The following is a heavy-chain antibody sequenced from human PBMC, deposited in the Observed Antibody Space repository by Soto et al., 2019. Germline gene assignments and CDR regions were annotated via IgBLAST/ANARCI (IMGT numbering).Heavy chain of an antibody. Sequence: PSETLSLTCAVYGGSFSCYYWSWIRQPPGKGLEWIGEINHSGSTNYNPSLKSRVTISVDTSKNQFSLKLSSVTAADTAVYYCARTIRGVIPYYYYYGMDVWGQGTTVTVSS. CDR3: ARTIRGVIPYYYYYGMDV. CDR1: GGSFSCYY. V-gene: IGHV4-34*01. CDR2: INHSGST. D-gene: IGHD3-10*01. J-gene: IGHJ6*02.